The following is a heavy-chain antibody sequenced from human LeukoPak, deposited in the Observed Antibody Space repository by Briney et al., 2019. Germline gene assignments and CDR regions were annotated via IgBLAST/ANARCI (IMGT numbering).Heavy chain of an antibody. CDR2: ISSSGSSS. CDR1: GFTFSSNA. D-gene: IGHD3-10*01. Sequence: PGGFLRLSCAASGFTFSSNAMSWVRQAPGKGLEWVSVISSSGSSSYYADSVKGRFTISRDNSKNTLYLQMNSLRAEDTATYYCAKNFGSGNYRSFDYWGQGTLVTVSS. V-gene: IGHV3-23*01. CDR3: AKNFGSGNYRSFDY. J-gene: IGHJ4*02.